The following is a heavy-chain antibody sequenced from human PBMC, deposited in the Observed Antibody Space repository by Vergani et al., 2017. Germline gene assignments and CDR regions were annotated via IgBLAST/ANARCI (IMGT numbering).Heavy chain of an antibody. J-gene: IGHJ1*01. V-gene: IGHV3-23*01. CDR1: GFTFDTYT. CDR2: ISSGGGDI. D-gene: IGHD3-10*01. CDR3: RTVWGLYYLHGEYVQC. Sequence: EVQLLESGGGLVQPGGSRRLSCAGAGFTFDTYTMAYVRQAPGKGLEWVATISSGGGDIFYADSLKGRFTISRDNSKNTLFLQMTSLEDEDTAVYYCRTVWGLYYLHGEYVQCWGRGTLVSVSS.